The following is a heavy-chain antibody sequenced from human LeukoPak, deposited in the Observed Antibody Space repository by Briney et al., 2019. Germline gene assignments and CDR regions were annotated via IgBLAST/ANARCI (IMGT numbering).Heavy chain of an antibody. CDR1: GGSFSGYY. CDR3: ARGGRDGYYFDY. V-gene: IGHV4-34*01. CDR2: INHSGST. Sequence: PSETLSLTCAVYGGSFSGYYWSWIRQPPGKGLEWIGEINHSGSTNYNPSLKSRVAISVDRSKNQFSLKLSSVTAADTAVYYCARGGRDGYYFDYWGQGTLVTVSS. J-gene: IGHJ4*02. D-gene: IGHD5-24*01.